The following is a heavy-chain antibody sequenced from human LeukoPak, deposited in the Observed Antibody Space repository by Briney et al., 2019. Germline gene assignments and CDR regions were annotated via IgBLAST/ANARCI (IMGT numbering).Heavy chain of an antibody. CDR3: ASTPYYGSGSSDY. D-gene: IGHD3-10*01. CDR1: GGSFSGYY. J-gene: IGHJ4*02. CDR2: INHSGST. Sequence: PSETLSLTCAVYGGSFSGYYWSWIRQPPGKGLEWIGEINHSGSTNYNPSLKSQVTISVDTSKNQFSLKLSSVTAADTAVYYCASTPYYGSGSSDYWGQGTLVTVSS. V-gene: IGHV4-34*01.